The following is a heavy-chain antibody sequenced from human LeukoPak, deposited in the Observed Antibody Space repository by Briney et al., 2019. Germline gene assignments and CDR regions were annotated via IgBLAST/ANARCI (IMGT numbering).Heavy chain of an antibody. CDR1: GGSFSGYY. D-gene: IGHD2-2*01. V-gene: IGHV4-4*07. CDR2: IYTSGST. J-gene: IGHJ6*02. Sequence: SETLSLTCAVYGGSFSGYYWSWIRQPPGKGLEWIGRIYTSGSTNYNPSLKSRVTMSVDTSKNQFSLKLSSVTAADTAVYYCARESVVVPAAYYYYYGMDVWGQGTTVTVSS. CDR3: ARESVVVPAAYYYYYGMDV.